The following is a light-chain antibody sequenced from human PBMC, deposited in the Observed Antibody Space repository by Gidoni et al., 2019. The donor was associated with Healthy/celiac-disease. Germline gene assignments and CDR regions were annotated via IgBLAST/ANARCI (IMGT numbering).Light chain of an antibody. V-gene: IGLV2-14*01. Sequence: QSALTQPASVSGSPGQSITMACTGTSSAVGGSNYVSWYQQHPGKAPKLMIYDVSNRPSGCSNRFSGSQSGNTASLTISGLQAEDEADYYCSSYTSISTRVFGTGTKVPVL. CDR1: SSAVGGSNY. CDR2: DVS. CDR3: SSYTSISTRV. J-gene: IGLJ1*01.